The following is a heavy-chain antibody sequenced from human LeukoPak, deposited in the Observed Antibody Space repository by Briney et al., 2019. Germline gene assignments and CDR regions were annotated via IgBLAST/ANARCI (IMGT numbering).Heavy chain of an antibody. J-gene: IGHJ4*02. CDR3: ARDRVGATGKYYFDY. CDR2: IYTSGST. Sequence: SETLSLTCTVSGGSISSYYWSWIRQPAGKGLEWIGRIYTSGSTNYNPSLKSRVTMSVDTSKNQFSLKLSSVTAADTAVYYRARDRVGATGKYYFDYWGQGTLVTVSS. D-gene: IGHD1-26*01. CDR1: GGSISSYY. V-gene: IGHV4-4*07.